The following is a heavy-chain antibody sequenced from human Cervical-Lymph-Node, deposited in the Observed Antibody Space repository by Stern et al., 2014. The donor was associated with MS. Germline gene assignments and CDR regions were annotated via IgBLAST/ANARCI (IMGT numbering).Heavy chain of an antibody. CDR3: ARDGVLLWFGEPPPYYYYGMDV. D-gene: IGHD3-10*01. Sequence: QVQLVQSGAEVKKPGASVKVSCKASGYTFTSYYMHWVRQAPGQGLEWMGIINPSGGSTSYAQKFQGRVTMTRDTSTSTVYMELSSLRSEDTAVYYCARDGVLLWFGEPPPYYYYGMDVWGQGTTVTVSS. V-gene: IGHV1-46*01. CDR1: GYTFTSYY. CDR2: INPSGGST. J-gene: IGHJ6*02.